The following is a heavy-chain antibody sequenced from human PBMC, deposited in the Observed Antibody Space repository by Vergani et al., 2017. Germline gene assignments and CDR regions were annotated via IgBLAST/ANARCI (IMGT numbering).Heavy chain of an antibody. J-gene: IGHJ5*02. D-gene: IGHD3-3*01. V-gene: IGHV3-9*01. CDR3: ARGIPIFGVVNQLYNWFDP. CDR1: GFTFDDYA. CDR2: ISWNSGSI. Sequence: EVQLVESGGGLVQPGRSLRLSCAASGFTFDDYAMHWVRQAPGKGLEWVSGISWNSGSIGYADSVKGRFTISRDNAKNSLYLQMNSLRAEDTALYYCARGIPIFGVVNQLYNWFDPWGQGTLVTVSS.